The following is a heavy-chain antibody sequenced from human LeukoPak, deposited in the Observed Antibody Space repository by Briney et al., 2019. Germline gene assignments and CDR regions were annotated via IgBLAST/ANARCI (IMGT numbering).Heavy chain of an antibody. Sequence: GGSLRLSCAASGFTFSSYSMNWVRQAPGEGLEWVANIKQDGSEKNYVDSVQGRFTISRDNAKNSLYLQMNSLRAEDTAVYYCARDVGYDSSGYYPYYFDYWGQGTLVTVSS. CDR1: GFTFSSYS. CDR3: ARDVGYDSSGYYPYYFDY. CDR2: IKQDGSEK. J-gene: IGHJ4*02. V-gene: IGHV3-7*05. D-gene: IGHD3-22*01.